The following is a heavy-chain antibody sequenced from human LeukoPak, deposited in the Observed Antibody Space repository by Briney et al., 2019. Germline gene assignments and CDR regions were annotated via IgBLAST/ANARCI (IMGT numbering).Heavy chain of an antibody. CDR1: GFTFSSYS. CDR3: ARGDYGDPNWFDP. CDR2: ISSSSSTI. J-gene: IGHJ5*02. D-gene: IGHD4-17*01. Sequence: GGSLRLSCAASGFTFSSYSMNWVRQAPGKGLEWVSYISSSSSTIYYADSVKGRFTISRDNAKNSLYLQMNSLRAEDTAVYYCARGDYGDPNWFDPWGQGTLVTVSS. V-gene: IGHV3-48*01.